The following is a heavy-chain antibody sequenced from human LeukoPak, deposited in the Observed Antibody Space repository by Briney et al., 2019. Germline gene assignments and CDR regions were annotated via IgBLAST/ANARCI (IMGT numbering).Heavy chain of an antibody. J-gene: IGHJ1*01. CDR2: ISSSSSYI. Sequence: PGGSLRLSCAASGFTFSSYSMSWVRQAPGKGLEWVSSISSSSSYIYYADSVKGRFSISRDNSKNTLYLQMNSLRAEDTALYYCAKKVVVGATSPYSDFQDWGQGTLVTVSS. CDR1: GFTFSSYS. V-gene: IGHV3-21*04. D-gene: IGHD1-26*01. CDR3: AKKVVVGATSPYSDFQD.